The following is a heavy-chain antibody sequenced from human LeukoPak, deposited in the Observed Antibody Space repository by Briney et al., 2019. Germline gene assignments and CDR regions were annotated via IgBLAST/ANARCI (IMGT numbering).Heavy chain of an antibody. Sequence: ASVKVSCKASGGTFSSYAISWVRQAPGQGLEWMGGIIPIFGTANYAQKFQGRVTITADESTSTVYMELSSLRSEDTAVYYCARVRDGYNDAYDIWSQGTMVTVTS. V-gene: IGHV1-69*01. J-gene: IGHJ3*02. CDR3: ARVRDGYNDAYDI. CDR2: IIPIFGTA. D-gene: IGHD5-24*01. CDR1: GGTFSSYA.